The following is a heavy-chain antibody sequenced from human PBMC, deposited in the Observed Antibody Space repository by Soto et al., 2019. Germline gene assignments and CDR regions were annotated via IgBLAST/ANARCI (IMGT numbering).Heavy chain of an antibody. CDR1: GFTFVDHG. CDR2: ISWDGTYT. J-gene: IGHJ3*01. Sequence: ESGGGLVQPGRAMRLSCAASGFTFVDHGMHLVRQAPGQGLEWISGISWDGTYTGYADSVKGRFTISRDNAKKSLYLKMNSLRVENRALYYCTKDEGYCISISCKDAFDYWGLGTMVTVS. D-gene: IGHD2-2*01. V-gene: IGHV3-9*01. CDR3: TKDEGYCISISCKDAFDY.